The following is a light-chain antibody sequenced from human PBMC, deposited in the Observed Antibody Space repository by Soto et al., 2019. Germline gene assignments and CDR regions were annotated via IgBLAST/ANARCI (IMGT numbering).Light chain of an antibody. CDR2: GAS. V-gene: IGKV3-15*01. CDR3: QQYGRSPQAAWT. Sequence: IVMTQSPATLSVSPGERATLSCRASQSISSNLAWYQQKPGRAPRLLIYGASTRATGIPARFSGSGSGTDFTLTVSRLEPEDFAVYYCQQYGRSPQAAWTFGQGTKVDIK. J-gene: IGKJ1*01. CDR1: QSISSN.